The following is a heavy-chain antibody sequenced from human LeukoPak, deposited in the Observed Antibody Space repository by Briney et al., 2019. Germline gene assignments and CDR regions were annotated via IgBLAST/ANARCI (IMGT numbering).Heavy chain of an antibody. D-gene: IGHD2-2*01. V-gene: IGHV3-21*01. CDR3: ARIESSTSCYG. CDR1: GFTFSDYY. Sequence: PGGSLRLSCAASGFTFSDYYMNWVRQAPGKGLEWVSSISSSSSYIYYADSVKGRFTISRDNAKNSLYLQMNSLRAEDTAVYYCARIESSTSCYGWGQGTLVTVSS. J-gene: IGHJ4*02. CDR2: ISSSSSYI.